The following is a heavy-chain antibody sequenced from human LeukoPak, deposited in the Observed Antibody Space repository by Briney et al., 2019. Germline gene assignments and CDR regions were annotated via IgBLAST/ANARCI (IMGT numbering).Heavy chain of an antibody. D-gene: IGHD5-18*01. J-gene: IGHJ3*02. CDR3: ARPRGYSYGYDAFDI. CDR1: GGTFSSYA. V-gene: IGHV1-69*13. Sequence: GASVKVSCKASGGTFSSYAISWVRQAPGQGLEWMGMTIPIFGTPNYAQRFQGRITIAADELTITAYMDLTSLRSEDTAVYYCARPRGYSYGYDAFDIWGQGTMVTVSS. CDR2: TIPIFGTP.